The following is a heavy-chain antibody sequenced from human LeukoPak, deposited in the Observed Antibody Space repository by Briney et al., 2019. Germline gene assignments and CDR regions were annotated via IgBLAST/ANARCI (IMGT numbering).Heavy chain of an antibody. CDR1: GDSITSYY. D-gene: IGHD2-2*01. J-gene: IGHJ5*02. CDR2: ISSGGTT. V-gene: IGHV4-4*07. CDR3: ARGGYYCSSASCYAWFDP. Sequence: SETLSLTCTVSGDSITSYYWSWIRRPAGKALEWIGRISSGGTTKYNPSLSSRVTMSVDTSKNQFSLKLNSVTAADTAVYYCARGGYYCSSASCYAWFDPWGQGTLVTVSS.